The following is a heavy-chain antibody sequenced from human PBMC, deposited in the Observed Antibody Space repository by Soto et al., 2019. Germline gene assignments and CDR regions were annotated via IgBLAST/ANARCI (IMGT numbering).Heavy chain of an antibody. CDR1: GFTFSSYG. D-gene: IGHD6-6*01. Sequence: QVQLVESGGGVVQPGRSLRLSCAASGFTFSSYGMHWVRQAPGEGLEWVAVISYDGSNKYYADSVKGRFTVSRDNSKHKLFVQMSSMRGEDTDVYYCAKESYSSSSYFYGVEVWGQGTTVTVSS. CDR3: AKESYSSSSYFYGVEV. CDR2: ISYDGSNK. J-gene: IGHJ6*02. V-gene: IGHV3-30*18.